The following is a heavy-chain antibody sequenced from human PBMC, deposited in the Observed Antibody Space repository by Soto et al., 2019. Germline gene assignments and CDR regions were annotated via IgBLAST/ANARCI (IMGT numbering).Heavy chain of an antibody. J-gene: IGHJ5*02. CDR2: IYYSGST. V-gene: IGHV4-59*01. CDR1: GGSISSYY. CDR3: AREDLGGEYRP. Sequence: SETLSLTCTVSGGSISSYYWSWIRQPPGKGLEWIGYIYYSGSTNYNPSLKSRVTISVDTSKNQFSLKLSSVTAADTAVYYCAREDLGGEYRPWGQGTLVTVSS. D-gene: IGHD3-16*01.